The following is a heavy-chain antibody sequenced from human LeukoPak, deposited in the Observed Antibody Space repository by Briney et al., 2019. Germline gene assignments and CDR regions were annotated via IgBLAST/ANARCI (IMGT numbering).Heavy chain of an antibody. Sequence: GGSLRLSCAASGFTFSSYAMSWVRQAPGKGLEWVSAISGSGGSTYYADSVKGRFTISRDNSKNTLYLQMNSLRAEDTAVYYCAKQQAVVVPAAIGYMDVWGKGTTVTVFS. J-gene: IGHJ6*03. V-gene: IGHV3-23*01. CDR1: GFTFSSYA. CDR2: ISGSGGST. CDR3: AKQQAVVVPAAIGYMDV. D-gene: IGHD2-2*02.